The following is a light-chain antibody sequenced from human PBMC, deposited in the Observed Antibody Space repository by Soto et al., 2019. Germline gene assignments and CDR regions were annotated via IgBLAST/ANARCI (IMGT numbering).Light chain of an antibody. V-gene: IGLV2-11*01. CDR3: CSYAGSYWL. CDR1: ISDVGAYNY. J-gene: IGLJ3*02. Sequence: QSALTQPRSMSGSPGQSVTISCTGTISDVGAYNYVSWYQEHPGKAPKLMIYDVNKRPSGVPDRFSGSKSGNTASLTISGLQAEDEADYYCCSYAGSYWLFGGGTKLTVL. CDR2: DVN.